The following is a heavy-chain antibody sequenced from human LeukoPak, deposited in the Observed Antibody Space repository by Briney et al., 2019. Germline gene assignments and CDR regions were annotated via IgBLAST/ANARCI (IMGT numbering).Heavy chain of an antibody. CDR1: GGSFSGYY. Sequence: SETLSLTCAVYGGSFSGYYWSWIRQPPGKGLEWIGNIFYSGSTYYSPSLKSRVTISVDTSKNQFSLKLSSVTAADTAVYYCARHGSGWYTPGSPPKYYFDYWGQGTLVTVSS. D-gene: IGHD6-19*01. V-gene: IGHV4-34*12. CDR3: ARHGSGWYTPGSPPKYYFDY. CDR2: IFYSGST. J-gene: IGHJ4*02.